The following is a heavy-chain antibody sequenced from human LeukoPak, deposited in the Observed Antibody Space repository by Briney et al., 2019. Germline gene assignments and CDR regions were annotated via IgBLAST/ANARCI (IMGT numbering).Heavy chain of an antibody. CDR2: INSDGSST. CDR1: GFTFSSYW. CDR3: ARFYSYGLYFDY. J-gene: IGHJ4*02. V-gene: IGHV3-74*01. Sequence: GGSLRLSCAASGFTFSSYWMHWARQAPGKGLVWVSRINSDGSSTSYADSVKGRFTISRDNAKNTLYLQMNSLRAEDTAVYYCARFYSYGLYFDYWGQGTLVTVSS. D-gene: IGHD5-18*01.